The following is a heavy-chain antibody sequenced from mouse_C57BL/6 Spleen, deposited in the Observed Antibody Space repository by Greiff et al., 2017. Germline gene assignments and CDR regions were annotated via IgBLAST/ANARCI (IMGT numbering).Heavy chain of an antibody. Sequence: DVKLVESGGGLVKPGGSLKLSCAASGFTFSSYAMSWVRQTPEKRLEWVATISDGGSYTYYPDNVKGRFTISRDNAKNNLYLQMSHLKSEDTAMYYCAREGDYYGSSSYYYAMDYWGQGTSVTVSS. J-gene: IGHJ4*01. CDR1: GFTFSSYA. V-gene: IGHV5-4*01. CDR3: AREGDYYGSSSYYYAMDY. CDR2: ISDGGSYT. D-gene: IGHD1-1*01.